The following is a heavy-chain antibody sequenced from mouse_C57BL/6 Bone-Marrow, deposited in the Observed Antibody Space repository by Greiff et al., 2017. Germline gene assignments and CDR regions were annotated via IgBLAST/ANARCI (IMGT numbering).Heavy chain of an antibody. D-gene: IGHD2-1*01. CDR1: GYTFTEYT. CDR3: ARHEDKGSAMGPYFDY. CDR2: FYPGSGSI. Sequence: VQLQQSGADLVKPGASVKLSCAASGYTFTEYTIHWVQQRSGQGLEWIGWFYPGSGSIKYNEKFKDKATVTADKSSSTVYMELSRLTSEDSAVYYCARHEDKGSAMGPYFDYWGQGTTLTVSS. J-gene: IGHJ2*01. V-gene: IGHV1-62-2*01.